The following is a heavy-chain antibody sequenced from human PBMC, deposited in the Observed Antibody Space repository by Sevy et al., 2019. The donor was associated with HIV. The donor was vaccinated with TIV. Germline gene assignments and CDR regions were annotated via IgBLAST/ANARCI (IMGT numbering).Heavy chain of an antibody. Sequence: GGSLRLSCAASGFTFSSYAMHWVRQAPGKGLEYVSAISSNGGSTYYADSVKGRFTISRDNSKNTLYLQMGSLRAEDMAVYYCARGRSKWGRPWFDPWGQGTLVTVSS. CDR3: ARGRSKWGRPWFDP. CDR2: ISSNGGST. J-gene: IGHJ5*02. CDR1: GFTFSSYA. D-gene: IGHD3-16*01. V-gene: IGHV3-64*02.